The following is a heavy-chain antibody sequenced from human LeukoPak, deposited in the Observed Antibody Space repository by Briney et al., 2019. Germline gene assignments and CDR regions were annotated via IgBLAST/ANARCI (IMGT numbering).Heavy chain of an antibody. Sequence: PSETLSLTCTVSGGSVRTGSYYWNWIRQPAGKGLEWIGRIYYSGSTDYNPSLKSRVTISADRSKNQFSLKLSSVTAADTAVYYAYGPFLRDVWGKGTTVTVSS. D-gene: IGHD4-17*01. J-gene: IGHJ6*04. CDR3: YGPFLRDV. V-gene: IGHV4-61*10. CDR2: IYYSGST. CDR1: GGSVRTGSYY.